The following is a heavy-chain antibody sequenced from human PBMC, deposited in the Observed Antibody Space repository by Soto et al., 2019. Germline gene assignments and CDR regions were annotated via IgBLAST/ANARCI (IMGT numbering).Heavy chain of an antibody. CDR2: ISSSGYI. Sequence: RLSRAFSGGTFNYYASRWVSQAPRKLLGSLSSISSSGYIFSTDSVRGRFTISRDNAKNSVYLQINSLRAEDTAVYFFARDCRDASWYPGLDVWGQANSGSVS. V-gene: IGHV3-21*01. J-gene: IGHJ6*02. CDR3: ARDCRDASWYPGLDV. D-gene: IGHD2-8*01. CDR1: GGTFNYYA.